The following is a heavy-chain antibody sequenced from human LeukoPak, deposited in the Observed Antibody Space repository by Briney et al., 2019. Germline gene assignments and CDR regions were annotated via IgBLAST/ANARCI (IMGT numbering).Heavy chain of an antibody. D-gene: IGHD2-15*01. J-gene: IGHJ4*02. CDR2: ISSSSSYI. CDR3: ARLRLGYCSGGSCYSFDY. Sequence: PGGSLRLSCAASGFTFSSYSMNWVRQAPGKGLEWVSSISSSSSYIYYADSVKGRFTISRDNAKNSLYLQMNSLRAEDTAAYYCARLRLGYCSGGSCYSFDYWGQGTLVTVSS. CDR1: GFTFSSYS. V-gene: IGHV3-21*01.